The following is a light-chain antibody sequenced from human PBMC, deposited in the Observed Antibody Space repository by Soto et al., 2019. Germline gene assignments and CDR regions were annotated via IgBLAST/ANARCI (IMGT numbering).Light chain of an antibody. Sequence: DIQMTQSPSTVSAYVGDRVTITCRASQTIDSWLAWYQQRPGKPPNLLIYKASTLASGVPSRFSGSGSGTEFTLTINSLQPDDFATYYCQQYHIYSGTFGQGTKVDIK. J-gene: IGKJ1*01. CDR1: QTIDSW. CDR2: KAS. V-gene: IGKV1-5*03. CDR3: QQYHIYSGT.